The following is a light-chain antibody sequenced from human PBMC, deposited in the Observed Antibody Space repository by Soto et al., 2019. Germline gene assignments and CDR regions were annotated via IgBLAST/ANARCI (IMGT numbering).Light chain of an antibody. CDR3: QQYNNWTPIT. Sequence: IGITQSPSTLSVSPGERATLSCTASQSVSIKLAWYQQKPGQAPRLLIYDTSTRATGIPARFSGSGSGTEFTLTISSLQAEDFAVYYCQQYNNWTPITFGQGTRLEIK. J-gene: IGKJ5*01. CDR2: DTS. V-gene: IGKV3-15*01. CDR1: QSVSIK.